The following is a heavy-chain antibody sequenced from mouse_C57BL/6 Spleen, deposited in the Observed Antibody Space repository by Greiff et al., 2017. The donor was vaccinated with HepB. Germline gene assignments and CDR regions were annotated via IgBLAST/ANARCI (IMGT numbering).Heavy chain of an antibody. CDR3: AREGGLYYFDY. CDR2: IYPGDGDT. Sequence: VKLMESGAELVKPGASVKISCKASGYAFSSYWMNWVKQRPGKGLEWIGQIYPGDGDTNYNGKFKGKATLTADKSSSTAYMQLSSLTSEDAAVYFCAREGGLYYFDYWGQGTTLTVSS. CDR1: GYAFSSYW. V-gene: IGHV1-80*01. D-gene: IGHD3-3*01. J-gene: IGHJ2*01.